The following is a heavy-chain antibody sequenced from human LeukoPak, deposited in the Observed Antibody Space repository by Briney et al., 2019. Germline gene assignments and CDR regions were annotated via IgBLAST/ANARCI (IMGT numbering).Heavy chain of an antibody. CDR2: INSSGGST. V-gene: IGHV3-23*01. D-gene: IGHD1-14*01. CDR3: ARGGEPYYYYGMDV. J-gene: IGHJ6*02. Sequence: GGSLRLSCAASGFTFNYAWMSWVRQAPGKGLEWVSVINSSGGSTYYADSVKGRFTISRDNSKNTLYLQMNSLRAEDTAVYYCARGGEPYYYYGMDVWGQGTTVTVSS. CDR1: GFTFNYAW.